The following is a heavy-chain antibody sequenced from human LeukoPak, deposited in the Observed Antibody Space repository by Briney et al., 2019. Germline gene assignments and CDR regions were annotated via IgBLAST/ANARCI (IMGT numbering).Heavy chain of an antibody. CDR2: IKQDGSEK. V-gene: IGHV3-7*01. D-gene: IGHD3-22*01. CDR3: ARAGDSSGYYSPWFRSDAFDI. J-gene: IGHJ3*02. Sequence: GGSLRLSCAASGFTFSSYWMSWVRQAPGKGLEWVANIKQDGSEKYYVDSVKGRFTISRDNAKNSLYLQMNSLRAEDTAVYYCARAGDSSGYYSPWFRSDAFDIWGQGTMVTVSS. CDR1: GFTFSSYW.